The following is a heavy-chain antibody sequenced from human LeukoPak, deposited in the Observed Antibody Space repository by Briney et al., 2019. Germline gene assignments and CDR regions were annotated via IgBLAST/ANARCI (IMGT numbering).Heavy chain of an antibody. Sequence: GGSLRLSCAASGFTFSTYGIYWVRQAPGKGLEWVAIISYDGSNKYYADSVKGRFTISRDNSKNTLYLQINSLRAEDTAVYYCARSSYSSSSSVWGQGTMVTVSS. CDR2: ISYDGSNK. D-gene: IGHD6-6*01. V-gene: IGHV3-30*03. CDR1: GFTFSTYG. J-gene: IGHJ3*01. CDR3: ARSSYSSSSSV.